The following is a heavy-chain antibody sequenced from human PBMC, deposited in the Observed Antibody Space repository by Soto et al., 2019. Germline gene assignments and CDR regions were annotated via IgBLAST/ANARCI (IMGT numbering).Heavy chain of an antibody. V-gene: IGHV1-8*01. CDR2: MQPRDGRT. J-gene: IGHJ4*02. Sequence: QVQLVQSGAEVREPGASVKVSCKASGYSFSSLDINWVRQTTGQGLEWMGWMQPRDGRTGYAQKFQGRVTMTRDTSINTAYMELSSLTSDDTACSYCARGVTAGVDYWGQGTLVTVSS. CDR1: GYSFSSLD. D-gene: IGHD1-26*01. CDR3: ARGVTAGVDY.